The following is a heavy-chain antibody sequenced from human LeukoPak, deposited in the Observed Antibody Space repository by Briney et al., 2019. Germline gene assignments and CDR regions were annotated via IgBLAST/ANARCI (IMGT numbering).Heavy chain of an antibody. V-gene: IGHV3-23*01. J-gene: IGHJ4*02. CDR3: AKDANYYGSGSYPDY. D-gene: IGHD3-10*01. Sequence: PGRSLRLSCAASGFTFSSYGMHWVRQAPGKGLEWVSAISGSGGSTYYADSVKGRFTISRDNSKNTLYLQMNSLRAEDTAVYYCAKDANYYGSGSYPDYWGQGTLVTVSS. CDR2: ISGSGGST. CDR1: GFTFSSYG.